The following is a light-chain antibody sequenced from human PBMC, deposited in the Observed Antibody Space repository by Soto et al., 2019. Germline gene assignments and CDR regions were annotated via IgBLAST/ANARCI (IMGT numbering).Light chain of an antibody. J-gene: IGKJ1*01. CDR2: GAS. CDR3: QQYGSSPQT. V-gene: IGKV3-20*01. Sequence: EIVLTQSPGTLSLSPGERATLSCRASQSVSSNYLGWYQQKPGQAPRLLIYGASSRATGIPDRFSGSGSGTDFTLTISRLEPEYFAVYYCQQYGSSPQTFGQGPKVEIK. CDR1: QSVSSNY.